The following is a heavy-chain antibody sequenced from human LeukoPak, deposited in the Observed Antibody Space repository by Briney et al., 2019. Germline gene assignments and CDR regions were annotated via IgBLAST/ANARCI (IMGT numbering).Heavy chain of an antibody. CDR1: GFTFSSYW. J-gene: IGHJ6*03. CDR3: ARDGSYYDFWSGYYKASYMDV. D-gene: IGHD3-3*01. V-gene: IGHV3-74*01. Sequence: GSLRLSCAASGFTFSSYWMHWVRQAPGKGLVWVSRINSDGSSTSYADSVKGRFTISRDNAKNSLYLQMNSLRAEDTAVYYCARDGSYYDFWSGYYKASYMDVWGKGTTVTVSS. CDR2: INSDGSST.